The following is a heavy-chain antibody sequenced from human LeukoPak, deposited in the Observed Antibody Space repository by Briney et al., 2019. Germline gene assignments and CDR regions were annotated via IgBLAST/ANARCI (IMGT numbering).Heavy chain of an antibody. D-gene: IGHD3-9*01. J-gene: IGHJ3*02. Sequence: ASVKVSCKASGYTFTGYYMHWVRQAPGQGLEWMGWINPNSGGTNYAQKFQGRVTMTRDTSISTAYMELSRLRSDDTAVYYCARESALSYDILTGYRDDAFDIWGQGTMVTVSS. V-gene: IGHV1-2*02. CDR1: GYTFTGYY. CDR2: INPNSGGT. CDR3: ARESALSYDILTGYRDDAFDI.